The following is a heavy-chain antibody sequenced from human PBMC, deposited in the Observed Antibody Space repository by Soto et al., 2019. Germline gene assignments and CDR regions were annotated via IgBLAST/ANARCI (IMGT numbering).Heavy chain of an antibody. V-gene: IGHV1-46*01. CDR2: INPSGGST. CDR3: ARESGEEAVAGPTKFDY. CDR1: GYTFTTYY. Sequence: ASVKASCKAPGYTFTTYYMHWVRQAPGQGLEWMGIINPSGGSTSYAQKFQGRVTMTRDTSTSTVYMELSSLRSEDTAVYYCARESGEEAVAGPTKFDYWGQGTLVTVSS. D-gene: IGHD6-19*01. J-gene: IGHJ4*02.